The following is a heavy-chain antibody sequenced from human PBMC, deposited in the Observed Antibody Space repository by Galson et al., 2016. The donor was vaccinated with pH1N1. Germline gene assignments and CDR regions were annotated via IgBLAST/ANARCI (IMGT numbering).Heavy chain of an antibody. J-gene: IGHJ4*02. V-gene: IGHV2-5*02. CDR3: VRNGYGDYVGYFDY. D-gene: IGHD4-17*01. CDR2: IYWVDDK. Sequence: PALVKPTQTLTLTCTFSGFSLSTSGVGVGWIRQPPGKALEWLALIYWVDDKRYSPSLKSRLTITKDTSKNQVVLTMTNMDPVDTATYYCVRNGYGDYVGYFDYWGQGTLVTVSS. CDR1: GFSLSTSGVG.